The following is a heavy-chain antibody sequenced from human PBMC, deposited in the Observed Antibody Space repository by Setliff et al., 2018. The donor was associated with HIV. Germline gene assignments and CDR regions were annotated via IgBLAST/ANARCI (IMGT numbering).Heavy chain of an antibody. D-gene: IGHD5-18*01. V-gene: IGHV4-4*08. CDR2: IYKSGTT. J-gene: IGHJ4*02. Sequence: SETLSLTCTVSGGSMSSHYWSWIRQPPGKGLEWIGYIYKSGTTNYSSSLKSRVTISADPSKNQFSLKLTSVTAADTAVYYCGRLSETAMASFDSWGQGTLVTVSS. CDR3: GRLSETAMASFDS. CDR1: GGSMSSHY.